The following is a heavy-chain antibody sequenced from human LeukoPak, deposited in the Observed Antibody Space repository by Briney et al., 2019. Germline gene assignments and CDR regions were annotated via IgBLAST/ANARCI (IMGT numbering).Heavy chain of an antibody. J-gene: IGHJ4*02. D-gene: IGHD3-9*01. Sequence: ASVKVSCKASGYTFTGYYMHWVRQALGQGLEWMGWINPNSGGTNYAQKFQGRVTMTRDTSISTAYMELSRLRSDDTAVYYCVNGGLRYFDWLDYWGQGTLVTVSS. CDR1: GYTFTGYY. CDR2: INPNSGGT. CDR3: VNGGLRYFDWLDY. V-gene: IGHV1-2*02.